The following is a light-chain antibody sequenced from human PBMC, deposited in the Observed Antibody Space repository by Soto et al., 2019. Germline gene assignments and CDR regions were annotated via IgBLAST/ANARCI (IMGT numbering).Light chain of an antibody. CDR1: SGSVSTNYY. CDR3: VLYMRSGIWV. V-gene: IGLV8-61*01. J-gene: IGLJ3*02. CDR2: STN. Sequence: QTVVTQEPSFSVSPGEAVTLTCDLSSGSVSTNYYPGWYQQTPGQAPRTLIYSTNTRSSGVPDRFSGSILGNKAALTITGAQAEDESDYCCVLYMRSGIWVFGGGTKLTVL.